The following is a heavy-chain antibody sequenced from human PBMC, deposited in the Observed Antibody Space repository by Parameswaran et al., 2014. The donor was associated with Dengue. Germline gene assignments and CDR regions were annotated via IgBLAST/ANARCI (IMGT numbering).Heavy chain of an antibody. CDR2: ISGSGGST. J-gene: IGHJ3*02. CDR3: AKARYCTNGVCYRTDAFDI. V-gene: IGHV3-23*01. Sequence: VRQAPGKGLEWVSAISGSGGSTYYADSVKGRFTISRDNSKNTLYLQMNSLRAEDTAVYYCAKARYCTNGVCYRTDAFDIWGQGTMVTVSS. D-gene: IGHD2-8*01.